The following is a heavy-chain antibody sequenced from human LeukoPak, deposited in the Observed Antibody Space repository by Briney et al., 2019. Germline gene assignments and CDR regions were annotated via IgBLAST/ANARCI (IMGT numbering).Heavy chain of an antibody. D-gene: IGHD6-19*01. CDR2: INHSGST. Sequence: PSETLSLTCAVYGGSFSGYYWSWIRQPPGKGLEWIGEINHSGSTNYNPSLKSRVTISVDTSKNQFSLKLSSVTAADTAVYYCARSRGIAVAGTFDYWGQGTLVTVSP. J-gene: IGHJ4*02. CDR1: GGSFSGYY. CDR3: ARSRGIAVAGTFDY. V-gene: IGHV4-34*01.